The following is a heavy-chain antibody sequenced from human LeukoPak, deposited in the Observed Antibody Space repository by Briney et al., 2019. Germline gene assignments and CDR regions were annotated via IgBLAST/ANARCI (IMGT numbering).Heavy chain of an antibody. CDR3: THISNIPHRFTS. D-gene: IGHD2-21*01. CDR1: GLTFADAW. Sequence: GGSLRLACEVSGLTFADAWMSWVRQAAGKGLEWVGRILSRGSGGTTDYAAPVKGRFTISRDDSKNAVYLEMYSLKSEDTAIYFCTHISNIPHRFTSWGQGTLVTVSS. V-gene: IGHV3-15*01. CDR2: ILSRGSGGTT. J-gene: IGHJ4*02.